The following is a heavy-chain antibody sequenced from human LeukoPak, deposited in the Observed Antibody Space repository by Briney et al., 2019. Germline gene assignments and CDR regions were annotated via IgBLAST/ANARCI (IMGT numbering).Heavy chain of an antibody. CDR2: IIPIFGTA. Sequence: SVKVSCKASGGTFSSYAISWVRQAPGQGLEWMGGIIPIFGTANYAQKFQGRATITTDESTSTAYMELSSLRSEDTAVYYCARDGGGGSGWYKGFDYWGQGTLVTVSS. J-gene: IGHJ4*02. CDR1: GGTFSSYA. CDR3: ARDGGGGSGWYKGFDY. V-gene: IGHV1-69*05. D-gene: IGHD6-19*01.